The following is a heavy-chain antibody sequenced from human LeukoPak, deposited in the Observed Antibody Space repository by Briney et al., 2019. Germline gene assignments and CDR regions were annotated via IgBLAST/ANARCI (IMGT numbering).Heavy chain of an antibody. CDR3: ALLGYCSSTSCFRPPFYFDY. Sequence: PSETLSLTCTVSGGSISSSSYYWGWIRQPPGKGLERIGSIYYSGSTYYNPSLKSRVTISVDTSKNQFSLKLSSVTAADTAVYYCALLGYCSSTSCFRPPFYFDYWGQGTLVTVSS. CDR2: IYYSGST. J-gene: IGHJ4*02. V-gene: IGHV4-39*01. CDR1: GGSISSSSYY. D-gene: IGHD2-2*01.